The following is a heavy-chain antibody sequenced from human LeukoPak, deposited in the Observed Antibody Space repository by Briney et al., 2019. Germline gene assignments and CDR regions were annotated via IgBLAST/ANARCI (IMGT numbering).Heavy chain of an antibody. CDR2: IYTSGST. V-gene: IGHV4-4*07. D-gene: IGHD6-13*01. Sequence: PSETLSLTCTVSGGSISSYYWSWLRQPAGKGLEWIGRIYTSGSTNYNPSLKSRVTMSVDTSKNQFSLKLSSVTAADTAVYYCARKQQLVLTPFDYWGQGTLVTVSP. CDR3: ARKQQLVLTPFDY. J-gene: IGHJ4*02. CDR1: GGSISSYY.